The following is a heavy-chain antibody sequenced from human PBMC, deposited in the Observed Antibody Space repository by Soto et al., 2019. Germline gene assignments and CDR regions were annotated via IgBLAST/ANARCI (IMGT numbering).Heavy chain of an antibody. CDR3: AREPSI. V-gene: IGHV4-34*01. Sequence: PSETLSLTCAVYGGSFSGYYWNWIRQPPGKGLEWIGEINHSGSTNYNPSLKSRVTISVDTSKNQFSLKLSSVTAADTAVYYCAREPSIWGQGTPVIVSS. CDR2: INHSGST. CDR1: GGSFSGYY. J-gene: IGHJ4*02.